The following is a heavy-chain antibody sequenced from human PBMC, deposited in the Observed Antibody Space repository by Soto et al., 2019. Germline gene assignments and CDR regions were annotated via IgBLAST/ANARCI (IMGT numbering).Heavy chain of an antibody. D-gene: IGHD3-16*02. Sequence: SVKVSCKASGFTFTSSAMQWVRQARGQRLEWIGWIVVGSSNTNYAQKFQERVTITRDMSTSTAYMELSSLRSEDTAVYYCAADPDYYYVWGSYPQGAFDIWGQGTMVTVSS. V-gene: IGHV1-58*02. CDR2: IVVGSSNT. CDR3: AADPDYYYVWGSYPQGAFDI. J-gene: IGHJ3*02. CDR1: GFTFTSSA.